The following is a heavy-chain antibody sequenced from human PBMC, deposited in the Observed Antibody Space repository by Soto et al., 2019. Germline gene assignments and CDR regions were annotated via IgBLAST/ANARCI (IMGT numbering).Heavy chain of an antibody. CDR1: GGTFSNYP. V-gene: IGHV1-69*12. CDR2: IIPIFGTV. D-gene: IGHD5-12*01. Sequence: QVQLVQSGAEVKKPGSSVKVSCKASGGTFSNYPISWVRQAPGQGFEWMGGIIPIFGTVNYAQKFQGRVTITADESTSTAYMELSSLRSEDTAVYYCARGNHRWLQLWYFDLWGRGTLVTVSS. J-gene: IGHJ2*01. CDR3: ARGNHRWLQLWYFDL.